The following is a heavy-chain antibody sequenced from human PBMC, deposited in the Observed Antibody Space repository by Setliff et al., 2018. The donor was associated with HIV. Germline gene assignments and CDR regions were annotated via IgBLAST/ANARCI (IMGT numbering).Heavy chain of an antibody. CDR1: GGSISSYY. D-gene: IGHD3-3*01. V-gene: IGHV4-59*01. J-gene: IGHJ5*02. Sequence: SETLSLTCSVSGGSISSYYWSWIRQPPGKGLEWIGYIYYSGNTNYNPSLKSRVTISVDTSKNQFSLKLSSVTAADTAVYYCARDGITIFGTRGGWFDPWGQGTLVTVS. CDR2: IYYSGNT. CDR3: ARDGITIFGTRGGWFDP.